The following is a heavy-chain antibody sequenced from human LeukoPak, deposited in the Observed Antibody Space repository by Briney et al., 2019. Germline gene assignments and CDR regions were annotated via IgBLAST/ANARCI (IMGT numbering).Heavy chain of an antibody. Sequence: TSETLSLTCTVSGGSISSYYWSWIRQPPGKGVEWIGYIYYSGSTNYNPSLKSRVTISVDTSKNQFSLKLSSVTAADTAVYYCARLPYSSSLYGGSFDYWGQGTLVTVSS. CDR3: ARLPYSSSLYGGSFDY. D-gene: IGHD6-13*01. CDR1: GGSISSYY. V-gene: IGHV4-59*01. CDR2: IYYSGST. J-gene: IGHJ4*02.